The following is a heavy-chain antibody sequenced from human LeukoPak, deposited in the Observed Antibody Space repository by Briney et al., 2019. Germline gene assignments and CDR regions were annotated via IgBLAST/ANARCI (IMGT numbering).Heavy chain of an antibody. V-gene: IGHV3-48*01. CDR1: GFTFSSYS. D-gene: IGHD6-19*01. Sequence: GGTLRLSCAASGFTFSSYSMNWVRQAPGKGLEWVSYISSSSSTIYYADSVKGRFTISRDNAKTSLYLQMNSLRAEDMAVYYCARALLAGWGQGTLVTVSS. CDR3: ARALLAG. CDR2: ISSSSSTI. J-gene: IGHJ4*02.